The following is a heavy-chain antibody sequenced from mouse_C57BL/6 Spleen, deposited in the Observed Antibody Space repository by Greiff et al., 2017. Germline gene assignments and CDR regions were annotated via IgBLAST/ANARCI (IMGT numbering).Heavy chain of an antibody. CDR2: IWRGGST. CDR1: GFSLTSYG. V-gene: IGHV2-5*01. Sequence: VQLQESGPGLVQPSQRLSITCTVSGFSLTSYGVHWVRQSPGKGLEWLGVIWRGGSTDYNAAFMSRLSITTDNSKSQVFFKMNSLQADDTAIYYCAKKSYSNYDYAMDYWGQGTSVTVSS. CDR3: AKKSYSNYDYAMDY. D-gene: IGHD2-5*01. J-gene: IGHJ4*01.